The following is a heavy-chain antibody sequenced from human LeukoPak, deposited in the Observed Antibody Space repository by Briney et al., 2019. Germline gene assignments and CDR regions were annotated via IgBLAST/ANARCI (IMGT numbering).Heavy chain of an antibody. CDR3: ASLTTVTQGYFDS. Sequence: SQTLSLTCTVSGGSISSGDYYWSWIRQPPGKGLEWIGYIYYSGSTNYNPSLKSRLTISVDTSKNQFSLKLSSVTATDTALYYCASLTTVTQGYFDSWGQGTLVTVSS. CDR2: IYYSGST. CDR1: GGSISSGDYY. V-gene: IGHV4-30-4*01. D-gene: IGHD4-17*01. J-gene: IGHJ4*02.